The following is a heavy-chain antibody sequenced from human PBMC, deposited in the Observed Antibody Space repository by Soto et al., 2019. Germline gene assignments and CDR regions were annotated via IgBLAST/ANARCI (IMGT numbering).Heavy chain of an antibody. D-gene: IGHD5-18*01. Sequence: ASVKVSCKASGGTFSSYAISWVRQAPGQGLEWMGGIIPIFGTANYAQKFQGRVTITADESTSTAYMELSSLRSEDTAVYYCARDRHAGAMDFFDYWGQGTLVTV. CDR1: GGTFSSYA. CDR3: ARDRHAGAMDFFDY. V-gene: IGHV1-69*13. CDR2: IIPIFGTA. J-gene: IGHJ4*02.